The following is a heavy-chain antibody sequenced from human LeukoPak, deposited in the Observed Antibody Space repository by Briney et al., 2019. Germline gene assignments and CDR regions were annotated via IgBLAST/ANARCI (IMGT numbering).Heavy chain of an antibody. CDR2: LYSGGSA. CDR3: AREGENEAGGGERAFDI. D-gene: IGHD2-8*02. Sequence: GGSLRLSCAASGFTVSSKYMSWVRQAPGKGPQWVSVLYSGGSAYYADSVKGRFTISRDNSKNTLYRQMNSLRADDTAVYYCAREGENEAGGGERAFDIWGQGTMVTVSS. J-gene: IGHJ3*02. CDR1: GFTVSSKY. V-gene: IGHV3-53*01.